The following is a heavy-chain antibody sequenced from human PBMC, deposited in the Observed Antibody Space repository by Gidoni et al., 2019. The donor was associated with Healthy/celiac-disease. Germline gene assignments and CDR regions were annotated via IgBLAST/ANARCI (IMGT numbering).Heavy chain of an antibody. CDR1: GSTFTSYG. CDR2: ISAYNGNT. D-gene: IGHD4-17*01. CDR3: ARDQTSTVTTEGWFDP. Sequence: QVKLVPSGAEVKKPGASVKVSFKASGSTFTSYGISWVRQAPGQGLEWLGWISAYNGNTNYAKKLQCRGTMTTDTSTSTAYMELRSLRSDDTDVYYCARDQTSTVTTEGWFDPWGQGTLVTVAS. J-gene: IGHJ5*02. V-gene: IGHV1-18*04.